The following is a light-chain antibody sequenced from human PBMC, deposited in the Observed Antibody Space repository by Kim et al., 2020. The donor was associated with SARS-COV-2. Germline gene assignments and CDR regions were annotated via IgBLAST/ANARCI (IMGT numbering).Light chain of an antibody. CDR2: SNN. Sequence: QRVTISCSGSSSNIGSNPVNWYQQLPGTAPKLLLYSNNQRPSGVPNRFSGSKSGTSASLAISGLQSEDEADYYCAAWDDSLNGYVFGTGTKVTVL. V-gene: IGLV1-44*01. CDR1: SSNIGSNP. CDR3: AAWDDSLNGYV. J-gene: IGLJ1*01.